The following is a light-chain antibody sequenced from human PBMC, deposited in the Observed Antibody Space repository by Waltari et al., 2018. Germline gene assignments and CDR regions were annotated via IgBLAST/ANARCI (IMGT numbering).Light chain of an antibody. CDR2: DVN. CDR1: SSDIGSSNY. Sequence: QSALTQPASVSGSPGQSITISCTGTSSDIGSSNYVSWYQHHPGKAPKLMIFDVNNRPSGVSDRFSGSKSGNTASLTISGLQAEDEADYYCSSYTTTSTLLVVFGGGTKLTVL. CDR3: SSYTTTSTLLVV. V-gene: IGLV2-14*03. J-gene: IGLJ2*01.